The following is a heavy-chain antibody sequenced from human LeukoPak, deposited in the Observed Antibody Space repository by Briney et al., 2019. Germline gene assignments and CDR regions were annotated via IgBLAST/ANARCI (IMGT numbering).Heavy chain of an antibody. J-gene: IGHJ6*03. CDR3: AKDRCSNGVGCYYYYMDV. CDR1: GFTFSSYE. V-gene: IGHV3-48*03. Sequence: GGSLRLSCAASGFTFSSYEMNWVRQAPGKGLEWVSYISSSGSTIYYADSVKGRFSISRDSSKNILYLQMNSLRAEDTAVYYCAKDRCSNGVGCYYYYMDVWGKGTTVTISS. CDR2: ISSSGSTI. D-gene: IGHD2-8*01.